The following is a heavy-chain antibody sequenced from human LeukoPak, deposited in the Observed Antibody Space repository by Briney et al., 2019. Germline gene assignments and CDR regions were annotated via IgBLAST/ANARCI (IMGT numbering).Heavy chain of an antibody. Sequence: PSQTLSLTCTVSGGSISSGDYYWSWIRQPPGKGQEWIGYIYYSGSTYYNPSLKSRVTISVDTSKNQFSLKLSSVTAADTAVYYCARGGHLDDFWSGYYFYWGQGTLVTVSS. CDR2: IYYSGST. V-gene: IGHV4-30-4*08. CDR3: ARGGHLDDFWSGYYFY. CDR1: GGSISSGDYY. J-gene: IGHJ4*02. D-gene: IGHD3-3*01.